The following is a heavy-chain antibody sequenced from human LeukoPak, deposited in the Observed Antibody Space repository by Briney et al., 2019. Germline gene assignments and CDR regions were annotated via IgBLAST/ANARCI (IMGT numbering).Heavy chain of an antibody. CDR1: GFTFSSYG. CDR2: IWYDGSNK. J-gene: IGHJ6*03. CDR3: ARDGVLGYCSSTSCYTYPYYYYYMDV. V-gene: IGHV3-33*01. D-gene: IGHD2-2*02. Sequence: GGSLRLSCAASGFTFSSYGMHWVRQAPGKGLEWVAVIWYDGSNKYYADSVEGRFTISRDNSKNTLYLQMNSLRAEDTAVYYCARDGVLGYCSSTSCYTYPYYYYYMDVWGKGTTVTVSS.